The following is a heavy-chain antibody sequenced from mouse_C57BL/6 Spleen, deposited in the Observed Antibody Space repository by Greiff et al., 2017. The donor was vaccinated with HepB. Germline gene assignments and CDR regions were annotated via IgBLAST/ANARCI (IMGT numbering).Heavy chain of an antibody. CDR3: ARKLGY. CDR1: GYTFTSYW. Sequence: QVQLQQPGAELVMPGASVKLSCKASGYTFTSYWMHWVKQRPGQGLEWIGEIDPSDSYTNYNQKFKGKSTLTVDKSSSTAYMQLRSLTSEDSAVDYCARKLGYWGQGTTLTVSS. V-gene: IGHV1-69*01. CDR2: IDPSDSYT. J-gene: IGHJ2*01. D-gene: IGHD1-3*01.